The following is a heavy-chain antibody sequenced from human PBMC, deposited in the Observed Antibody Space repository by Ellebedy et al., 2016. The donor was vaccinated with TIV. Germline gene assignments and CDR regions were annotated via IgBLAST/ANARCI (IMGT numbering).Heavy chain of an antibody. CDR3: AHLDGGTHRFEY. Sequence: SGPTLVKPTQTLTLTCTFSGFSLSTSGVGVAWIRQPPEKALEWLALIYWDNNKRYSPSLKSRLTITKDISKKQVVLTITNMDPVDTATYYCAHLDGGTHRFEYWGQGTLVPVSS. D-gene: IGHD5-24*01. J-gene: IGHJ4*02. CDR1: GFSLSTSGVG. CDR2: IYWDNNK. V-gene: IGHV2-5*02.